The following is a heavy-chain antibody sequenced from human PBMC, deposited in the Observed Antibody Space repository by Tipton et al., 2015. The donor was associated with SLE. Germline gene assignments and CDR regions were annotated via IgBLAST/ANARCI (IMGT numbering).Heavy chain of an antibody. CDR2: INHSGST. V-gene: IGHV4-34*01. CDR1: GGSFSGYY. J-gene: IGHJ4*02. Sequence: TLSLTCAVYGGSFSGYYWCWIRQPPGKGLEWIGEINHSGSTNYNPSLKSRVTISVDTSKNQFSLKLSSVTAADTAVYYCARVGDTVHFHYWGQGTLVTVSS. CDR3: ARVGDTVHFHY. D-gene: IGHD5-18*01.